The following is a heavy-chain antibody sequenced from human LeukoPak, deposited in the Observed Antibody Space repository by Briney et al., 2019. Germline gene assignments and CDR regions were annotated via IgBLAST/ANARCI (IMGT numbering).Heavy chain of an antibody. J-gene: IGHJ5*02. D-gene: IGHD6-25*01. CDR3: ARTPRRHNWFDP. CDR2: ISSSSSYT. Sequence: GGSLRLSCAASGFTFSDYYMSCIRQAPGKGLECVSYISSSSSYTNYADSVKGRFTISRDNAKNSLYLQMNSLRAEDTAVYYCARTPRRHNWFDPWGQGTLVTVSS. CDR1: GFTFSDYY. V-gene: IGHV3-11*06.